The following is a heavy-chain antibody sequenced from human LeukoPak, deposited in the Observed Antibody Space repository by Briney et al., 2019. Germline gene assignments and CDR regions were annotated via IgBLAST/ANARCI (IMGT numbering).Heavy chain of an antibody. J-gene: IGHJ3*02. CDR2: IDPSGGST. CDR3: ARICASRAFDI. CDR1: GYTFTSYY. V-gene: IGHV1-46*03. D-gene: IGHD2-2*01. Sequence: ASVKVSCKASGYTFTSYYMHWVRQAPGQGLEWMGIIDPSGGSTSYAQKFQGRVTMTRDTSTSTVYMELSSLRSEDTAVYCCARICASRAFDIWGQGTMVTVSS.